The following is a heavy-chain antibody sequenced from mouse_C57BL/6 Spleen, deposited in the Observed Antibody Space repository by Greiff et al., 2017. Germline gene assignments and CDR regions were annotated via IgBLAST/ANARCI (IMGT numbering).Heavy chain of an antibody. CDR3: ARVYSEYSNYEAWFAY. D-gene: IGHD2-5*01. J-gene: IGHJ3*01. CDR2: ISDGGSYT. Sequence: EVKVVESGGGLVKPGGSLKLSCAASGFTFSSYALSWVRQTPEKRLEWVATISDGGSYTYYPDNVKGRFTISRDNAKNNLYLQMSHLKSEDTAMYYCARVYSEYSNYEAWFAYWGQGTLVTVSA. CDR1: GFTFSSYA. V-gene: IGHV5-4*03.